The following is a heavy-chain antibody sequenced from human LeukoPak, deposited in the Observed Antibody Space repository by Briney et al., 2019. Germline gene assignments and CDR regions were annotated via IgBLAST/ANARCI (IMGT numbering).Heavy chain of an antibody. CDR3: ARDRASYYYGSGSPDY. Sequence: GGSLRLSCAASGFTFSSYWMSWVRQAPGKGLEWVANIKQDGSEKYYVDSVKGRFTTSRDNAKNSLYLQMNSLRAEDTAVYYCARDRASYYYGSGSPDYWGQGTLVTVSS. CDR1: GFTFSSYW. CDR2: IKQDGSEK. J-gene: IGHJ4*02. V-gene: IGHV3-7*01. D-gene: IGHD3-10*01.